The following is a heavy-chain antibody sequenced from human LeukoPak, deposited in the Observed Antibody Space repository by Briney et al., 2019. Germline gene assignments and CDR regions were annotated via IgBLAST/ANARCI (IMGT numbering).Heavy chain of an antibody. CDR2: INPNSGGT. J-gene: IGHJ4*02. CDR1: GYTFTGYY. D-gene: IGHD1-26*01. Sequence: ASVKVSCKASGYTFTGYYMHWVRQAPGQGLEWMGWINPNSGGTNYAQKFQGRVTMTRDTSISTAYTELSRLRSDDTAVYYCAKGRLSGSYNRFDYWGLGTLVTVSS. V-gene: IGHV1-2*02. CDR3: AKGRLSGSYNRFDY.